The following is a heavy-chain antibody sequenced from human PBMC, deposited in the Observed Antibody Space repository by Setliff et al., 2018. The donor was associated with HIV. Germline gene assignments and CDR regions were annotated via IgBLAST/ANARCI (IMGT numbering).Heavy chain of an antibody. Sequence: SETLSLTCAVSGYSIRSGYYWGWIRQSPGKGLEWIGSIYDTGSTYYNPSLKSRVTISVDTSKNQFSLKLSSVTAADTAVYYCARLAGESVATIGYWGQGTLVTVSS. J-gene: IGHJ4*02. CDR1: GYSIRSGYY. CDR2: IYDTGST. V-gene: IGHV4-38-2*01. CDR3: ARLAGESVATIGY. D-gene: IGHD3-10*01.